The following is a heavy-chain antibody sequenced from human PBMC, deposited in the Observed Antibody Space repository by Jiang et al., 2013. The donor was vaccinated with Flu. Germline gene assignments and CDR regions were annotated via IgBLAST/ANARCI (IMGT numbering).Heavy chain of an antibody. Sequence: VQLLESGGGLVQPGGSLRLSCAASGFTFSSYAMSWVRQAPGKGLEWVSAISGSGGSTYYADSVKGRFTISRDNSKNTLYLQMNSLRAEDTAVYYCAKTGPRFTMVRGVIIYYFDYWGQGTLVTVSS. CDR3: AKTGPRFTMVRGVIIYYFDY. V-gene: IGHV3-23*01. J-gene: IGHJ4*02. CDR2: ISGSGGST. D-gene: IGHD3-10*01. CDR1: GFTFSSYA.